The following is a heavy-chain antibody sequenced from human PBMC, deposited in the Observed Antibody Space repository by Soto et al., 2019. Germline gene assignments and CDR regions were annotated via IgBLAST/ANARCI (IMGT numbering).Heavy chain of an antibody. V-gene: IGHV1-58*01. CDR3: AADYEFGELLGGY. D-gene: IGHD3-10*01. CDR1: GFTFTSSA. CDR2: IVVGSGNT. J-gene: IGHJ4*02. Sequence: SVKVSCKASGFTFTSSAVQWVRQARGQRLEWIGWIVVGSGNTNYAQKFQERVTITRDMSTSTAYMELSSLRSEDTAVYYCAADYEFGELLGGYWGQGTLVTVSS.